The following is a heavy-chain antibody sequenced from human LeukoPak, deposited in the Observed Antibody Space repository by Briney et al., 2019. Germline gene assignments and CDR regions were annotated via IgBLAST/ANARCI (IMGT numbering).Heavy chain of an antibody. CDR2: INHSGST. Sequence: SETLSLPCAVYGGSFSGYYWSWIRQPPGKGLEWIGEINHSGSTYYNPSLKSRVTISVDTSKNQFSLKLSSVTAADTAVYYCASITMVRGVITFDYWGQGTLVTVSS. D-gene: IGHD3-10*01. V-gene: IGHV4-34*01. CDR3: ASITMVRGVITFDY. CDR1: GGSFSGYY. J-gene: IGHJ4*02.